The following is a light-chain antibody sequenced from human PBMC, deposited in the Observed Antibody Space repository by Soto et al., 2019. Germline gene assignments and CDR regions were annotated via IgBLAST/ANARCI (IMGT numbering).Light chain of an antibody. CDR1: SSNIGAGYD. J-gene: IGLJ1*01. CDR2: DNN. Sequence: QSVLTQPPSVSGAPGQRVTISCTGSSSNIGAGYDVHWYQQLPGAAPKLLIYDNNQRPSGTPDRFSGSKSGTSATLGITGLQTGDEAVYYCGTWDTFLSAYFFGTGTKLTVL. CDR3: GTWDTFLSAYF. V-gene: IGLV1-51*01.